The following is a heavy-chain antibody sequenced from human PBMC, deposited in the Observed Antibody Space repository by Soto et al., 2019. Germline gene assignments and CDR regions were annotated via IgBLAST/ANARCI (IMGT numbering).Heavy chain of an antibody. J-gene: IGHJ6*02. CDR2: IYSGGST. CDR3: ARRPLGFGELGMDV. CDR1: GFTVSSNY. Sequence: EVQLVESGGGLVQPGGSLRLSCAASGFTVSSNYMSWVRQAPGKGLEWVSVIYSGGSTYYADSVKGRFTISRDNSKNPLYLQMNSLRAEDTAVYYCARRPLGFGELGMDVWGQGTTVTVSS. D-gene: IGHD3-10*01. V-gene: IGHV3-66*04.